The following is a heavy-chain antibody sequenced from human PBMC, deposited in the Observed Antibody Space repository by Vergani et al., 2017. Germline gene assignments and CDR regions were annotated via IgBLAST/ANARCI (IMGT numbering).Heavy chain of an antibody. CDR2: ISAYNGNT. CDR1: GYTFTSYG. V-gene: IGHV1-18*01. D-gene: IGHD4-11*01. Sequence: VQLVQSGAEVKKPGESLKISCKGSGYTFTSYGISWVRQAPGQGLEWMGWISAYNGNTNYAQKLQGRVTMTTDTSTSTAYMELRSLRSDDTAVYYCARARRTVTTWRTFDYWGQGTLVTVSS. J-gene: IGHJ4*02. CDR3: ARARRTVTTWRTFDY.